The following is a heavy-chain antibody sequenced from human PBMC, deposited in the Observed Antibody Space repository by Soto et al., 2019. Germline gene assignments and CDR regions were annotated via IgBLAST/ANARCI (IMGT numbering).Heavy chain of an antibody. CDR3: ASHGGRYYYGMDV. Sequence: XETLKISFKGAGYSFTSYWISWVRQMPGKGLEWMGRIDPSDSYTNYSPSFQGHVTISADKSISTAYLQWSSLKASDTAMYYCASHGGRYYYGMDVWGQGTTVTVSS. V-gene: IGHV5-10-1*01. CDR2: IDPSDSYT. J-gene: IGHJ6*02. CDR1: GYSFTSYW.